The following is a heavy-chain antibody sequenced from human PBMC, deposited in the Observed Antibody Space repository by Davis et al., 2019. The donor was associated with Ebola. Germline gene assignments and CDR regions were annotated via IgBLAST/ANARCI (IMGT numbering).Heavy chain of an antibody. J-gene: IGHJ3*02. CDR3: TRKYYLDAFDI. CDR1: GDSISSFH. V-gene: IGHV4-59*01. D-gene: IGHD3-10*01. CDR2: IHHSGRN. Sequence: PSETLSLTCTVSGDSISSFHCAWVRQAPGKELEWVGNIHHSGRNSYSPSLKGRVTMSVETSKSLFSLTLRSVTASDTAVYYCTRKYYLDAFDIRGPGTTVIVSS.